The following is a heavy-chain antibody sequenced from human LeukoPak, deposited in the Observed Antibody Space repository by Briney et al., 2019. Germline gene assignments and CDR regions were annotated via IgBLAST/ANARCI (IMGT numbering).Heavy chain of an antibody. CDR2: IYYSGST. J-gene: IGHJ3*02. V-gene: IGHV4-39*07. Sequence: MTSETLSLTCTVSGGSISSSCYYWGRIPPPQGKGLEWIVSIYYSGSTYYNPSLKSRVTISVDTSKIQFSLKLSSVTAAETAVYYCARVLWYYDILTGYRYDAFDIWGQGTMVTVSS. D-gene: IGHD3-9*01. CDR3: ARVLWYYDILTGYRYDAFDI. CDR1: GGSISSSCYY.